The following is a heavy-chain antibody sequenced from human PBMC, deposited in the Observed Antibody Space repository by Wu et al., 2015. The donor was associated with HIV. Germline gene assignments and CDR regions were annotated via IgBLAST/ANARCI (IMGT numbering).Heavy chain of an antibody. V-gene: IGHV1-2*02. D-gene: IGHD4-17*01. Sequence: QVLLVQSGAEVKEPGASVKVSCRASGYTLTDNYLHWLRQAPGQGLEWMGWINPNSGGTNYAQKFQGRVTMTRDTSISTAYMELSRLRSDDTAVYYCARDYGDYYFDYWGQGTLVTVSS. CDR1: GYTLTDNY. CDR2: INPNSGGT. CDR3: ARDYGDYYFDY. J-gene: IGHJ4*02.